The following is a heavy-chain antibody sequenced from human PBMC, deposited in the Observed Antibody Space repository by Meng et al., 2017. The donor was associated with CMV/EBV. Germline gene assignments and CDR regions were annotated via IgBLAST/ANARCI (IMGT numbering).Heavy chain of an antibody. CDR3: ARGSRGAYNMGCYDY. Sequence: GSLRLSCAVYGGSFSGYYWSWIRQPPGKGLEWIGEINHSGSTNYNPSLKSRVTISVDTSKKQFSLKSSSVTAADTAVYYCARGSRGAYNMGCYDYWGQGTTVTVSS. J-gene: IGHJ4*02. CDR2: INHSGST. CDR1: GGSFSGYY. D-gene: IGHD3-16*01. V-gene: IGHV4-34*01.